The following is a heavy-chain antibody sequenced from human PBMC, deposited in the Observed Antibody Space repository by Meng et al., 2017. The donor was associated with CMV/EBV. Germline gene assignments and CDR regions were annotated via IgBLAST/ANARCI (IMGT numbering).Heavy chain of an antibody. Sequence: SETLSLTCTVSGGSISSGGYYWSWIRQHPGKGLEWIGYIYYSGSTYYNPSLKSRVTISVDTSKNQFSLKPSSVTAADTAVYYCARERGRTMVRGVPHGMDVWGQGTTVTVSS. V-gene: IGHV4-31*03. CDR2: IYYSGST. J-gene: IGHJ6*02. CDR1: GGSISSGGYY. D-gene: IGHD3-10*01. CDR3: ARERGRTMVRGVPHGMDV.